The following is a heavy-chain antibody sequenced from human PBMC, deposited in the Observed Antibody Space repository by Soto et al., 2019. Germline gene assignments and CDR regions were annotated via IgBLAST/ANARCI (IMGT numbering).Heavy chain of an antibody. CDR2: ISHGVSA. CDR1: GASISKWKW. J-gene: IGHJ4*02. CDR3: QRYGDYGYSLAY. D-gene: IGHD2-21*01. V-gene: IGHV4-4*02. Sequence: QVQLQESGPGLVKPSETLTLTCAVAGASISKWKWWSWVRQPPGEGLEWIGEISHGVSANYNPSLRGRFTIDVDTSKTQFSLKFSVNAADTSMYYCQRYGDYGYSLAYWGQGTLVTVSS.